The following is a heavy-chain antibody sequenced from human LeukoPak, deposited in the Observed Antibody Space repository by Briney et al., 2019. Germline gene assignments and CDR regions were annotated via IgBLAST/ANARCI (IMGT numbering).Heavy chain of an antibody. D-gene: IGHD6-13*01. V-gene: IGHV4-4*07. CDR1: GGSLSSFY. J-gene: IGHJ5*02. CDR3: ARRGGYSSSWYKGFSWFDP. CDR2: IYTSGIT. Sequence: SETLSLTCTVSGGSLSSFYWSWIRQPAGKGLEWIWRIYTSGITNYNPSLKSRVTMSVDTSKNQFSLKLSSVTAADTAVYYCARRGGYSSSWYKGFSWFDPWGQGTLVTVSS.